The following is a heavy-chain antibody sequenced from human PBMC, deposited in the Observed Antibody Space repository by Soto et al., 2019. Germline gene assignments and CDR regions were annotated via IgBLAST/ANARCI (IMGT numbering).Heavy chain of an antibody. D-gene: IGHD2-2*01. V-gene: IGHV4-31*03. CDR1: GGSISSGGYY. CDR2: IYYSGST. CDR3: ARFREDIVVVPAATPYYYGMDV. Sequence: PSETLSLTCTVSGGSISSGGYYWSWIRQHPGKGLEWIGYIYYSGSTYYNPSLKSRVTISVDTSKNQFSLKLSSVTAADTAVYYCARFREDIVVVPAATPYYYGMDVWGQGTTVTV. J-gene: IGHJ6*02.